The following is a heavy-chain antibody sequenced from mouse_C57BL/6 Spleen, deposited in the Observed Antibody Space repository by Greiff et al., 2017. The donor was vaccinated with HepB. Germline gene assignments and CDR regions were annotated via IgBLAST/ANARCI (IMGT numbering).Heavy chain of an antibody. CDR2: IYPGSGST. D-gene: IGHD1-1*02. V-gene: IGHV1-55*01. J-gene: IGHJ4*01. Sequence: QVQLQQSGAELVKPGASVKMSCKASGYTFTSYWITWVKQRPGQGLEWIGDIYPGSGSTNYNEKFKSKASLTVDTSSSTAYMQLSSLTSEDSAVYYCARELSYAMDYWGQGTSVTVSS. CDR3: ARELSYAMDY. CDR1: GYTFTSYW.